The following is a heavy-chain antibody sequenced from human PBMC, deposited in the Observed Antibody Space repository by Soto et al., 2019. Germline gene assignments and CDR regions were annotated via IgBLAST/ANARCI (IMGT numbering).Heavy chain of an antibody. Sequence: PGGSLRLSCAASGFTFTSYAMTWVRQSPRKGLEWVSAINDRGVSSKYADSVKGRFTISRDNSKNTLYLQMNSLRAEDTAVYYCAKDPALGYTEDIVVVVAAYYYYGMDVWGQGTTVTVAS. V-gene: IGHV3-23*01. CDR2: INDRGVSS. J-gene: IGHJ6*02. CDR3: AKDPALGYTEDIVVVVAAYYYYGMDV. CDR1: GFTFTSYA. D-gene: IGHD2-15*01.